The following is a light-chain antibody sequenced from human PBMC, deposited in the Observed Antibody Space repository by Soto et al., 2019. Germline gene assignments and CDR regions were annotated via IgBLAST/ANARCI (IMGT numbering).Light chain of an antibody. CDR1: SSDVGGYKY. CDR3: SSYTSSSTVV. J-gene: IGLJ2*01. V-gene: IGLV2-14*01. CDR2: EVS. Sequence: QSALTQPASVSGSPGQSITLSRTGTSSDVGGYKYVSWYQQHPGKAPKVMIYEVSNRPSGVSNRFSGSKSGNTASLTISGLQAEDEADYYCSSYTSSSTVVFGGGTKLTVL.